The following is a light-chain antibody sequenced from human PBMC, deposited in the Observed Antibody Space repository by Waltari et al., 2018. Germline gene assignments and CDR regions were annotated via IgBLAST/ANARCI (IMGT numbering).Light chain of an antibody. CDR2: AAS. CDR3: QQSYSTLSIT. V-gene: IGKV1-39*01. CDR1: QSISSY. Sequence: DIQMTPSPSSLSASVGDRVTIPCRASQSISSYLNWYQQKPGKAPKLLIYAASSLQSGVPSRFSGSGSGTDFTLTISSLQPEDFATYYCQQSYSTLSITFGQGTRLEIK. J-gene: IGKJ5*01.